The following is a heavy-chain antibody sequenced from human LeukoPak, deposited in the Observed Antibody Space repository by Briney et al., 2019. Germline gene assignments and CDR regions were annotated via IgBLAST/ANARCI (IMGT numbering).Heavy chain of an antibody. V-gene: IGHV1-18*01. CDR3: ARDVYHCSSTSCYPSSRDYYYYYGMDV. D-gene: IGHD2-2*01. CDR1: GYTFTSYG. J-gene: IGHJ6*02. CDR2: ISAYNGNT. Sequence: ASVKVSCKASGYTFTSYGISWVRQAPGQGLEWMGWISAYNGNTNYAQKLQGRVTMTTDTSTSTAYMELGSLRSDDTAVYYCARDVYHCSSTSCYPSSRDYYYYYGMDVWGQGTTVTVSS.